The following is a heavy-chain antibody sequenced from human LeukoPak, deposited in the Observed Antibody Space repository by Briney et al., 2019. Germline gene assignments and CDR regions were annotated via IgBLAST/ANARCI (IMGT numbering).Heavy chain of an antibody. V-gene: IGHV4-59*12. CDR2: IYSSGST. Sequence: SETLSLTCNVSGGSIRGYYWSWIRQPPGKGLEWIGYIYSSGSTNYNPSLKSRVTMSVDTSKNQFSLKLSSVTAADTAVYYCARRGVRLRTGYYYYMDAWGKGTTVTISS. CDR1: GGSIRGYY. J-gene: IGHJ6*03. CDR3: ARRGVRLRTGYYYYMDA. D-gene: IGHD5-12*01.